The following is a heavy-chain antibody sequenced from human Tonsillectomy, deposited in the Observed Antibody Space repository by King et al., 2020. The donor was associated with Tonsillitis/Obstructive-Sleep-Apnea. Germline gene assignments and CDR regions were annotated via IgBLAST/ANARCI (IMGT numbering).Heavy chain of an antibody. V-gene: IGHV3-43*01. Sequence: VQLVESGGVVVQPGGSLRLSCAASGFTFDDYTMHWVRQAPGKGLEWVSLISWDGGSTYYADSVKGRFTISRDNSKNSLYLQMNSLRTEDTALYYCAKGLYGDYENWYFDLWGRGPLVTVSS. J-gene: IGHJ2*01. CDR1: GFTFDDYT. CDR3: AKGLYGDYENWYFDL. D-gene: IGHD4-17*01. CDR2: ISWDGGST.